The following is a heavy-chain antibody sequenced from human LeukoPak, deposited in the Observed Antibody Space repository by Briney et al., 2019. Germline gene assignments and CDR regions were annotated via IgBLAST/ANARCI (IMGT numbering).Heavy chain of an antibody. J-gene: IGHJ4*02. CDR3: ARDRGIAAAGTSGD. Sequence: ASVKVSCKASGYTFTSYGISWVRQAPGQGLEWMGWISAYNGNTNYAQKLQGRVTMTTDASTSTAYMELRSLRSDDTAVYYCARDRGIAAAGTSGDWGQGTLVTVSS. CDR1: GYTFTSYG. CDR2: ISAYNGNT. V-gene: IGHV1-18*01. D-gene: IGHD6-13*01.